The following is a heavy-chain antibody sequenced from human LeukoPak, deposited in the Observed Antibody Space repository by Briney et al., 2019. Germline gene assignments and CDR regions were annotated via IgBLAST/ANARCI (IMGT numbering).Heavy chain of an antibody. J-gene: IGHJ4*02. D-gene: IGHD2-2*01. CDR3: ARHARGVPAG. CDR2: SYPGESET. V-gene: IGHV5-51*01. Sequence: GGALETSLWGSGFRFTSYRIGWGRPEPGRRVGWMGISYPGESETRYRPSFQGQVTIPADKSISTAYLQWSSLKASDTAMYYCARHARGVPAGWGQGTLVTVSS. CDR1: GFRFTSYR.